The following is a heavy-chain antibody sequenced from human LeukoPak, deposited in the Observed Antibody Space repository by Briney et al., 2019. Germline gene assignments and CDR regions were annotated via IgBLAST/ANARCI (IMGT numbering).Heavy chain of an antibody. CDR1: GFTFSSYS. Sequence: GGSLRLSCAASGFTFSSYSMNWVRQAPGKGLEWVSYISSSSSTIYYADSVKGRFTISRDNAKNSLYLQMNSLKTEDTAVYYCARGGYYGSGSPHYFDYWGQGTLVTVSS. V-gene: IGHV3-48*01. J-gene: IGHJ4*02. CDR2: ISSSSSTI. CDR3: ARGGYYGSGSPHYFDY. D-gene: IGHD3-10*01.